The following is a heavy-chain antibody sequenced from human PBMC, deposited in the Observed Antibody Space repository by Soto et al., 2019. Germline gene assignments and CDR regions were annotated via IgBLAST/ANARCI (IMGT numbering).Heavy chain of an antibody. J-gene: IGHJ4*02. CDR2: ISGSGGST. CDR3: AKDPRRLGGNFDY. V-gene: IGHV3-23*01. CDR1: GFTFSSYA. D-gene: IGHD3-16*01. Sequence: EVQLLESGGGLVQPGGSLRLSCAASGFTFSSYAMSWVRQAPGKGLEWVSGISGSGGSTYYADSVKGRFTISRDSSKNTLYLQMNSLRAEDTAVYYCAKDPRRLGGNFDYWGQGTLVTVST.